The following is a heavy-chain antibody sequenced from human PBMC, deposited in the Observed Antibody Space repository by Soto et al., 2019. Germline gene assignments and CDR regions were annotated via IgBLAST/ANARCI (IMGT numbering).Heavy chain of an antibody. CDR3: ATHRYSGSPSLDY. J-gene: IGHJ4*02. CDR1: GYSFTSYW. D-gene: IGHD1-26*01. CDR2: IYPGDSDT. V-gene: IGHV5-51*01. Sequence: PGESLKISCKASGYSFTSYWIAWVRQVPGKGLEWMGIIYPGDSDTRYSPSFQGQVTISADKSISTAYLQWSSLKASDTAMYYCATHRYSGSPSLDYWGQGTLVTVSS.